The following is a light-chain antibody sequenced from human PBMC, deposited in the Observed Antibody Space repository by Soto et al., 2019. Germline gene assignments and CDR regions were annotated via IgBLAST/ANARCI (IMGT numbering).Light chain of an antibody. V-gene: IGKV3-15*01. J-gene: IGKJ5*01. CDR3: QQHSNWTSIT. CDR1: QSVSSSY. Sequence: EIVLTQSTGNLSVSPGERATLSCRDSQSVSSSYLAWYQHKSGQAPRLVIYTASTRATGIPARFSGSGSGTEFTLTISSRQSHDFFVYYYQQHSNWTSITFGQGTHVAI. CDR2: TAS.